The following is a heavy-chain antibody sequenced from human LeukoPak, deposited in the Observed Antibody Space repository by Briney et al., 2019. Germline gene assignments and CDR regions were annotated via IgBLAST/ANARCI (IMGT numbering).Heavy chain of an antibody. CDR1: GYTFTSYG. CDR2: ISAYNGNT. J-gene: IGHJ4*02. Sequence: GASVKVSCKASGYTFTSYGISWVRQAPGQGLEWMGWISAYNGNTNYAQKLQGRVTMTTDTSTSTAYMELRSLRAEDTAVYYCAIRKSGNAIDYWGQGTLVTVSS. V-gene: IGHV1-18*01. CDR3: AIRKSGNAIDY. D-gene: IGHD5-12*01.